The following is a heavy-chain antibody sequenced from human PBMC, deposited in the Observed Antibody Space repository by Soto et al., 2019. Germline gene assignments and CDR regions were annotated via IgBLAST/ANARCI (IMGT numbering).Heavy chain of an antibody. J-gene: IGHJ4*02. CDR1: GGSISSGGYY. D-gene: IGHD5-18*01. CDR2: IYYSGST. CDR3: ARAAEVGYKKLDY. V-gene: IGHV4-31*01. Sequence: QVQLQESGPGLVKPSQTLSLTCTVSGGSISSGGYYWSWIRQHPGKGLEWIGYIYYSGSTYYNPSPKSQVTISVDTSKNQFSLKLSSVTAADTAVYYCARAAEVGYKKLDYWGQGTLVTVSS.